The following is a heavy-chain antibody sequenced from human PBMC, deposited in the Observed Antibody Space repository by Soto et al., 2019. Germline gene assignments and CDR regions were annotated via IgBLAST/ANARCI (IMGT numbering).Heavy chain of an antibody. Sequence: AAVKFSCKASVYTLTSYGISWLRQAPGQGLEWMGWIIAYNGNTKYSQKLQGRVTMTTDTSTSTAYMELRSLRPDDTALHPCARAVGYRNWFDPWGQGTLVTVSS. D-gene: IGHD1-26*01. CDR3: ARAVGYRNWFDP. CDR2: IIAYNGNT. V-gene: IGHV1-18*01. J-gene: IGHJ5*02. CDR1: VYTLTSYG.